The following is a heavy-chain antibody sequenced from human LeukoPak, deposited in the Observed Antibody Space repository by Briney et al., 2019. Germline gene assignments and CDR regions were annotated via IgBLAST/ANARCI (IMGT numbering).Heavy chain of an antibody. J-gene: IGHJ4*02. CDR2: IYYTGSA. CDR1: GVSISSGGYY. CDR3: ARDAQYYYDDSGYYYLDY. D-gene: IGHD3-22*01. V-gene: IGHV4-31*03. Sequence: SETLSLTCTVSGVSISSGGYYWSWIRQHPGKGLEWLGYIYYTGSAYYNPSLKSRVSISVDTSKNQFSLNLSSVTAADTAIYYCARDAQYYYDDSGYYYLDYWGQGTLVTVSS.